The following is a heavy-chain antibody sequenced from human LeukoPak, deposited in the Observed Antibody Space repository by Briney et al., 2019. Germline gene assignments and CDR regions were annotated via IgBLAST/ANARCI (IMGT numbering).Heavy chain of an antibody. CDR3: ARDQIVVVPAAIDY. Sequence: GGSLRLSCAASGFTFSSCGMHWVRQAPGKGLEWVAVIRYDGSNKYYADSVKGRFTISRDNSKNTLYLQMNSLRAEDTAVYYCARDQIVVVPAAIDYWGQGTLVTVSS. D-gene: IGHD2-2*01. V-gene: IGHV3-33*01. CDR1: GFTFSSCG. CDR2: IRYDGSNK. J-gene: IGHJ4*02.